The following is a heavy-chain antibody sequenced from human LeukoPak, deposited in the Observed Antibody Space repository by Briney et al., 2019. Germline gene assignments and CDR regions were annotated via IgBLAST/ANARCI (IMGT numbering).Heavy chain of an antibody. CDR3: ASIGGSSWYLGPFDY. V-gene: IGHV3-7*01. D-gene: IGHD6-13*01. J-gene: IGHJ4*02. Sequence: GGSLRLSCAASGFTFRNYWMSWVRQAPGKGLEWVANIKVDGSETHYVDSVKGRLTISRDNAKNSLYLQMNSLRAEDTAVYYCASIGGSSWYLGPFDYWGQGTLVTVSS. CDR2: IKVDGSET. CDR1: GFTFRNYW.